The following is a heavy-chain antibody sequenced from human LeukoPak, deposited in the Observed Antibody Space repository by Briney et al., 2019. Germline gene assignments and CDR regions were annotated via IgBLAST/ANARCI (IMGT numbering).Heavy chain of an antibody. CDR2: TYYRSKRYN. CDR1: GDSVSSNSAA. Sequence: SQTLSLTCAISGDSVSSNSAAWNWIRQSPSRGLEWLGRTYYRSKRYNDYAVSVKSRITINPDTSKNQFSLQLNSVTPEDTAVYYCARGTGTTSRQYNWFDPWGQGTLVTVSS. CDR3: ARGTGTTSRQYNWFDP. D-gene: IGHD1-7*01. J-gene: IGHJ5*02. V-gene: IGHV6-1*01.